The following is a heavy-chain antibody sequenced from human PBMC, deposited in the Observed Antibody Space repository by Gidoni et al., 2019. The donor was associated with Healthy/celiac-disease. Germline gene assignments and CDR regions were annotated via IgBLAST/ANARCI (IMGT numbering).Heavy chain of an antibody. CDR3: ARRSDDYGDY. Sequence: QLQLQESGPGLVKPSETLSLTCTASGGSISSSSYYWGWIRQPPGKGLEWIGSIYYSGSTYYNPSLKSRVTISVDTSKNQFSLKLSSVTAADTAVYYCARRSDDYGDYWGQGTLVTVSS. CDR2: IYYSGST. J-gene: IGHJ4*02. CDR1: GGSISSSSYY. V-gene: IGHV4-39*07.